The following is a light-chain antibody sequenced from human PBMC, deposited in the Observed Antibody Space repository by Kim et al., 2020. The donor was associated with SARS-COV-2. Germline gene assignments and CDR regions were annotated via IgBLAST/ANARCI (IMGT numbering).Light chain of an antibody. CDR2: GAS. V-gene: IGKV3-20*01. Sequence: SPGERVNLSCRASQSVGSSYLAWYQQKPGQAPRLLISGASSRATAIPDRFSGSGSGTDFTLTISRVEPEDFAVYYCQQYGSSPTTFGQGTKVDIK. J-gene: IGKJ1*01. CDR1: QSVGSSY. CDR3: QQYGSSPTT.